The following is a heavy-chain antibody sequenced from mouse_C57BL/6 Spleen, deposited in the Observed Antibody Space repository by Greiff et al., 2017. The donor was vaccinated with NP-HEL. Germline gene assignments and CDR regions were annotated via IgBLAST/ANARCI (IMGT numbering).Heavy chain of an antibody. CDR2: IYPGSGNT. D-gene: IGHD3-2*02. J-gene: IGHJ2*01. CDR3: ARAAQAPFDY. Sequence: QVQLQQSGPELVKPGASVKISCKASGYSFTSYYIHWVKQRPGQGLEWIGWIYPGSGNTKYNEKFKGKATLTADTSSSTAYMQLSSLTSEDSAVYYWARAAQAPFDYWGQGTTLTVSS. CDR1: GYSFTSYY. V-gene: IGHV1-66*01.